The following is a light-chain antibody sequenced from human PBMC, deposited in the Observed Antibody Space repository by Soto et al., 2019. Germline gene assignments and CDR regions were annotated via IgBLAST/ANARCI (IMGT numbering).Light chain of an antibody. Sequence: AIQMTQSPSSLSASVGDRVTITCRASQGIRNELAWYQQRPGRAPKLLIYAASSLQSWVPSRFSGSGSGTDFTLTISSLQPEDFASYYCLQDHTYPRTFGQGTKVEIK. CDR1: QGIRNE. CDR3: LQDHTYPRT. CDR2: AAS. J-gene: IGKJ1*01. V-gene: IGKV1-6*01.